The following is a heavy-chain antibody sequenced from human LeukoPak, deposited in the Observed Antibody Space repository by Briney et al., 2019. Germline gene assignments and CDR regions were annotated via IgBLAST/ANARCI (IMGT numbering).Heavy chain of an antibody. J-gene: IGHJ4*02. CDR3: AHRRSGYDWNHGDFDY. Sequence: SGPTLVNPTQTLTLTCSFSGFSLTTRPLGVGWIRQPPGKALEWLAVIYWDDDKRYNPSLKTRLTVTTATSKNQVVLIMTNMDPVDTATYYRAHRRSGYDWNHGDFDYWGQGTLVTVSS. CDR2: IYWDDDK. CDR1: GFSLTTRPLG. V-gene: IGHV2-5*02. D-gene: IGHD1-20*01.